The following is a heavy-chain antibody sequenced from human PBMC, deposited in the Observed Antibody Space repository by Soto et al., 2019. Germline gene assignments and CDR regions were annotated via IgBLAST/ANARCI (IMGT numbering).Heavy chain of an antibody. CDR2: IIPIFGTA. J-gene: IGHJ3*02. Sequence: ASVKVSCKASGGTFSRYGISWVRQAPGQGLEWLGGIIPIFGTANYAQKFQGRVTITADESTSTAYMELSSLRSEDTAVYYCARDIAVAGGAFDIWGQGTMVTVSS. CDR1: GGTFSRYG. CDR3: ARDIAVAGGAFDI. V-gene: IGHV1-69*13. D-gene: IGHD6-19*01.